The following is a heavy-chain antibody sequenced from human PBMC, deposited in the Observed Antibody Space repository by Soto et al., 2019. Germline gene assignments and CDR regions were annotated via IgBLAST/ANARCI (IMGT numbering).Heavy chain of an antibody. CDR1: GFTPSSYS. CDR3: ARDRSADRFVQYFQH. CDR2: ISSGSDFI. Sequence: GGSLRLSCAASGFTPSSYSMVWVRQAPGKGLEWVSSISSGSDFIHYTDSVKGRFTISRDNAKNSLYLQMNSLRSEDTAVYFCARDRSADRFVQYFQHWGQGALVTVSS. V-gene: IGHV3-21*06. J-gene: IGHJ1*01. D-gene: IGHD6-19*01.